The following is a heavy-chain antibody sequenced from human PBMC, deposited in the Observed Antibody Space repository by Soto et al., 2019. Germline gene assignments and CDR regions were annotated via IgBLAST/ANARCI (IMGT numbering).Heavy chain of an antibody. CDR2: IYYSGST. CDR3: ARAAHYSSPFRWFDP. CDR1: GGSISSGGYY. V-gene: IGHV4-31*03. J-gene: IGHJ5*02. D-gene: IGHD6-13*01. Sequence: PSETLSLTCTVSGGSISSGGYYWSWIRQHPGKGLEWIGYIYYSGSTSYNPSLKSRVTISVDTSKNQFSLKLSSVTAADTAVYYCARAAHYSSPFRWFDPWGQGTLVTVSS.